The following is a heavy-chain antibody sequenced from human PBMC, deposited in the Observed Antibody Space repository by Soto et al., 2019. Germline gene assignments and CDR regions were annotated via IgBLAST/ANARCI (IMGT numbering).Heavy chain of an antibody. CDR2: IYPGDSDT. CDR1: GYSFTSYW. Sequence: GESLKISCKGSGYSFTSYWMGWVRQMPGKGLEWMGIIYPGDSDTRYSPSFQGQVTISADKSISTAYLQWSSLKASDTAMYYCARLPSYDILTGYRSQYYYYYYGMDVWGQGTTVTVSS. D-gene: IGHD3-9*01. V-gene: IGHV5-51*01. CDR3: ARLPSYDILTGYRSQYYYYYYGMDV. J-gene: IGHJ6*02.